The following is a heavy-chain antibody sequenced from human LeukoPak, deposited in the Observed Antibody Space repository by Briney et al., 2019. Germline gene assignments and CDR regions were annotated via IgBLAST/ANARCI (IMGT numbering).Heavy chain of an antibody. CDR1: GFTFSHHW. Sequence: GGCLRLSCAASGFTFSHHWMTWVRQAPGKGLEWGAHIKPDGSVKSYVDSVKGRFTISRDNARNSLYLQMNILSAEDTAIYYCARIYTGGYYDYWGQGALVAVSS. V-gene: IGHV3-7*01. CDR3: ARIYTGGYYDY. CDR2: IKPDGSVK. J-gene: IGHJ4*02. D-gene: IGHD3-22*01.